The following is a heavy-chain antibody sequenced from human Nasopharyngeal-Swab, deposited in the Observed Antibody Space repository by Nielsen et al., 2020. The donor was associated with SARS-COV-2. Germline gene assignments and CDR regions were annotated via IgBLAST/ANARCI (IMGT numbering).Heavy chain of an antibody. V-gene: IGHV3-30*14. CDR1: GFTFTDYT. D-gene: IGHD1-26*01. J-gene: IGHJ4*02. CDR2: MSYNGSNR. Sequence: SCAASGFTFTDYTMHWVRQPPGQGLEWVAIMSYNGSNRYYADSVKGRFTFSRDNSKNTLYLQMTSLRAEDTAVYYCARGSRRAIVGATAYWGQGTLVTVSS. CDR3: ARGSRRAIVGATAY.